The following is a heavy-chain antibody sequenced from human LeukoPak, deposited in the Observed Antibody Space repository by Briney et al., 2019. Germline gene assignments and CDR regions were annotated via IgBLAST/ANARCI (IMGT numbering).Heavy chain of an antibody. CDR1: GYTFTGYY. J-gene: IGHJ4*02. Sequence: GASVKVSCKASGYTFTGYYMHWVRQAPGKGLEWMGGFDPEDGETIYAQKFQGRVTMTEDTSTDTAYMELSSLRSEDTAVYYCATHSPMVYANPLDYWGQGTLVTVSS. V-gene: IGHV1-24*01. D-gene: IGHD2-8*01. CDR2: FDPEDGET. CDR3: ATHSPMVYANPLDY.